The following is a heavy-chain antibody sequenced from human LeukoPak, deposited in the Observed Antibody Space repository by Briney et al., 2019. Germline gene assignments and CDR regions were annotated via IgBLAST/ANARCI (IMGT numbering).Heavy chain of an antibody. CDR3: AKNTVTTFDYFDY. D-gene: IGHD4-17*01. CDR1: GFTFRRYS. V-gene: IGHV3-7*01. J-gene: IGHJ4*02. CDR2: IKQDGSEI. Sequence: GGSLRLSCAASGFTFRRYSMSWVRQAPGKGLEWVANIKQDGSEIYYVDSVKGRFTISRDNAKNSLYLQTNSLRAEDTAVYYCAKNTVTTFDYFDYWGQGTLVTVSS.